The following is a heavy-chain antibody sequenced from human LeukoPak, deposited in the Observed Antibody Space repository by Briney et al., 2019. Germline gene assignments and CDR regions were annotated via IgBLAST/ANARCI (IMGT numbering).Heavy chain of an antibody. CDR1: GFTFSSYG. J-gene: IGHJ3*02. CDR2: ISYDGSNK. D-gene: IGHD3-22*01. V-gene: IGHV3-30*18. CDR3: AKALKGRITMIVVVKAIFDAFDI. Sequence: GGSLRLSCAASGFTFSSYGMHWVRQAPGKGLEWVAVISYDGSNKYYADSVKGRFTISRDNSKNTLYLQMNSLRAEDTAVYYCAKALKGRITMIVVVKAIFDAFDIWGQGTMVTVSS.